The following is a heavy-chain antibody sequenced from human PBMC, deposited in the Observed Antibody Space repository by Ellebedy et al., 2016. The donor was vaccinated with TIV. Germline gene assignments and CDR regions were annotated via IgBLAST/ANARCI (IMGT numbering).Heavy chain of an antibody. V-gene: IGHV3-74*01. Sequence: PGGSLRLSFAASGFTFTNSWMHSFRQAPGKGLVWVSRISEDGSSTNYAESVKGRFTISRDNAKHTLYLQMNSLRAEDTAVYYCAGDGPQTTTTIDFWGQGTLVTVSS. D-gene: IGHD5-12*01. CDR2: ISEDGSST. J-gene: IGHJ4*02. CDR3: AGDGPQTTTTIDF. CDR1: GFTFTNSW.